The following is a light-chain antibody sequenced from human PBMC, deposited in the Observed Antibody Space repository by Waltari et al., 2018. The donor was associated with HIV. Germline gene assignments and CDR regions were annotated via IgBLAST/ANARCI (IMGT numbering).Light chain of an antibody. V-gene: IGKV3-20*01. CDR3: QQYGSSTYS. CDR2: GAS. CDR1: QSVSNKS. J-gene: IGKJ2*03. Sequence: EIVLTQSPGTLSLSPGDRATLSCRASQSVSNKSLAWYQHKRGQAPRLLVYGASSRARGIPDRFSGSGSGTDFTLTISRLEPEDFAMYFCQQYGSSTYSFGQGTKLEIK.